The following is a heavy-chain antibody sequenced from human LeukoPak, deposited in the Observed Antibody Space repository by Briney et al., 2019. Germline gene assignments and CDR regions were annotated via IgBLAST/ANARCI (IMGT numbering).Heavy chain of an antibody. D-gene: IGHD6-6*01. V-gene: IGHV4-59*11. CDR2: SYYSGTT. CDR1: GGSITSHS. CDR3: ARESGTARRGEVGGNGPYDY. Sequence: SETLSLTCNVSGGSITSHSWNWIRQSPGKGLEWIGYSYYSGTTNYSPSLKSRVTISLDTSKNQISLKLTSVTAADTAVYYCARESGTARRGEVGGNGPYDYWGQGTLVTVSS. J-gene: IGHJ4*02.